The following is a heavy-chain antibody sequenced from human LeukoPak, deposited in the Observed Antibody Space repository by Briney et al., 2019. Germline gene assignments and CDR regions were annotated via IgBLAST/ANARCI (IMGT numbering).Heavy chain of an antibody. J-gene: IGHJ4*02. CDR3: AKERDYGPADY. D-gene: IGHD4/OR15-4a*01. Sequence: QPGGSLRLSCVASGFIFNKHAMSWVRQAPGKGLEWVSGLSGSGSSTDYADSVKGRFTVSRDNSKNTLFLQMNSPRAEDTAIYYCAKERDYGPADYWGQGTLVTVSS. CDR1: GFIFNKHA. CDR2: LSGSGSST. V-gene: IGHV3-23*01.